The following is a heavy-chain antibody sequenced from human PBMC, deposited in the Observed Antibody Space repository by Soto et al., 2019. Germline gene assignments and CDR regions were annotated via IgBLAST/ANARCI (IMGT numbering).Heavy chain of an antibody. CDR1: GYNFTNYY. CDR2: INPSGGST. V-gene: IGHV1-46*01. J-gene: IGHJ6*02. D-gene: IGHD5-12*01. CDR3: AREARATGDYYYGMDV. Sequence: ASVKVSCKASGYNFTNYYIHWVRQAPGQGREWLGIINPSGGSTTYPQKFQGRVTVTRDTSTNTVYMELSSLTSEDTAMYYCAREARATGDYYYGMDVWGQGTTVTVSS.